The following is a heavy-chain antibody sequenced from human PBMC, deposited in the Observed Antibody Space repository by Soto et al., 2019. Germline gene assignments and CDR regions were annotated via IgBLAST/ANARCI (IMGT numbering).Heavy chain of an antibody. CDR2: ISSRGTTI. V-gene: IGHV3-11*01. Sequence: GWSLRLSCAASGFTFGDYDMNLIRQGPGKGLEWLSHISSRGTTIYYADSVKGRFTISRNKADKSLYLQMNSLRAEDTATYYCARDDGSGWSFGIGLWGNGTLVTVSS. CDR3: ARDDGSGWSFGIGL. D-gene: IGHD6-19*01. CDR1: GFTFGDYD. J-gene: IGHJ4*01.